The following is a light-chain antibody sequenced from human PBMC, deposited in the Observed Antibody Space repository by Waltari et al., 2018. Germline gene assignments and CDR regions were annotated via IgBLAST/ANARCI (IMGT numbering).Light chain of an antibody. J-gene: IGKJ2*01. CDR2: AAS. V-gene: IGKV3-20*01. CDR3: QQYDWSPPGYT. Sequence: MALTQSPGTLPLSPAERATLSCRASQTVDRNSVGWYQQRPGQVRRLLIFAASSRATGIPDRFSASGSGTDFTLTISRLEPEDFAVYYCQQYDWSPPGYTFGQGTKLEIK. CDR1: QTVDRNS.